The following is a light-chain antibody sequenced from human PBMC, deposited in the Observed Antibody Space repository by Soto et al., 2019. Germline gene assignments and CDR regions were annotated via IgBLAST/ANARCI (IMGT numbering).Light chain of an antibody. Sequence: QSVLTQPPSVSGAPGQRVTISCTGSSSNIRAGYDVHWYQQLPGTAPKLLIYGNSNRPSGVPDRFSGSKSGTSASLAITGLQAEDEADYYCQSYDSSLSGYVVFGGGTKPIVL. J-gene: IGLJ2*01. CDR2: GNS. V-gene: IGLV1-40*01. CDR1: SSNIRAGYD. CDR3: QSYDSSLSGYVV.